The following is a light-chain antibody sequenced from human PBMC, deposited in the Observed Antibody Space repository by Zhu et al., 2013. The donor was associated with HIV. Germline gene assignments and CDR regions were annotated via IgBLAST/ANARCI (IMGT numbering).Light chain of an antibody. CDR1: FSVATNF. Sequence: ENVLTQSPGTLSLSPGERATLSCRASFSVATNFLAWYQHKSGQVPRLLIYGAFHRATGIPDRFSGSGSGTDFTLAISRLEPEDFAVYYCQQYATSPRTFGQGTTVEIK. J-gene: IGKJ1*01. CDR2: GAF. V-gene: IGKV3-20*01. CDR3: QQYATSPRT.